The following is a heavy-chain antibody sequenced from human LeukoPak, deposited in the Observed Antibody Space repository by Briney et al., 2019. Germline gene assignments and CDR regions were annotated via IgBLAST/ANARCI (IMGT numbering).Heavy chain of an antibody. J-gene: IGHJ4*02. CDR1: GGSFSGYY. Sequence: SETLSLTCAVYGGSFSGYYWSWIRQPPGKGLEWIGEINHSGSTNYNPSLKSRVTISVDTSKNQFSLKLSSVTAADTAVYYCATRPIRWYYYDSSGFYYFDYWGQGTLVTVSS. CDR3: ATRPIRWYYYDSSGFYYFDY. D-gene: IGHD3-22*01. CDR2: INHSGST. V-gene: IGHV4-34*01.